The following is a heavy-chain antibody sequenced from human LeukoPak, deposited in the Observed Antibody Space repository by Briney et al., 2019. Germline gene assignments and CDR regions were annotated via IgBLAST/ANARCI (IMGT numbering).Heavy chain of an antibody. D-gene: IGHD1-26*01. CDR1: GGSFSGYY. Sequence: SQTLSLTCAVYGGSFSGYYWSWIRQPPGKGLEWIGEINHSGSTNYNPSLKSRVTISVDTSKNQFSLKLSSVTAADTAVYYCARVSVGALDYWGQGTLVTVSS. CDR2: INHSGST. CDR3: ARVSVGALDY. J-gene: IGHJ4*02. V-gene: IGHV4-34*01.